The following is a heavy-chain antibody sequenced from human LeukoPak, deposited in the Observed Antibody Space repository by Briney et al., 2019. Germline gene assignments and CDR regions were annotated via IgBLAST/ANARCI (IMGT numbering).Heavy chain of an antibody. CDR3: ARGTLGYCSGGSCPTYYYYYYMDV. CDR2: INSDGSST. J-gene: IGHJ6*03. CDR1: GFTFSSYW. Sequence: PGGSLRLSCAASGFTFSSYWMHWVRQAPGKGLVWVSRINSDGSSTIYADSVKGRFTISRDNAKNTLYLQMNSLRAEDTAVYYCARGTLGYCSGGSCPTYYYYYYMDVWGKGTTVTVSS. V-gene: IGHV3-74*01. D-gene: IGHD2-15*01.